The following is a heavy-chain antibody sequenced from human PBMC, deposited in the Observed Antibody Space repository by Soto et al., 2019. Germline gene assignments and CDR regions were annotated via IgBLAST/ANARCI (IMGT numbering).Heavy chain of an antibody. CDR2: IYYSGST. CDR1: GGSISSYY. V-gene: IGHV4-59*01. Sequence: PSETLSLTCTVSGGSISSYYWSWIRQPPGEGLEWIGYIYYSGSTNYNPTLKSRVTISVDTSKNQFSLKLSSVTAADTAVYYCARAGLAVAFFDYWGQGTLVTVSS. J-gene: IGHJ4*02. CDR3: ARAGLAVAFFDY. D-gene: IGHD6-19*01.